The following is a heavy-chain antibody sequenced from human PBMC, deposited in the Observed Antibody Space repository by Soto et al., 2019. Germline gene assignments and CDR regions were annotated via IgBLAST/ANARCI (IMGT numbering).Heavy chain of an antibody. J-gene: IGHJ4*02. Sequence: PSETLSLTCTVSGGSISSGDYYWSWIRQPPGNGLEWIGYIYYSGSTYYNPSLKSRVTISVDTSKNQFSLKLSSVTAADTAVYYCARDLSYDSSGYYYLGYWGQGTLVTVLL. D-gene: IGHD3-22*01. CDR3: ARDLSYDSSGYYYLGY. V-gene: IGHV4-30-4*01. CDR1: GGSISSGDYY. CDR2: IYYSGST.